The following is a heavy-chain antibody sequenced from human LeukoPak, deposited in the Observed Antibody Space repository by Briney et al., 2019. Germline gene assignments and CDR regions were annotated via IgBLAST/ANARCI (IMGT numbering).Heavy chain of an antibody. V-gene: IGHV3-23*01. Sequence: GGSLRLSCAASGFTFGSYWMHWVRQAPGKGLEWVSGISGSGGSTFYADSVKGRFTISRDNSKTTLYLQMNSLRAEDTAVYYCAKDTGYSYGYLEAFDIWGQGTMVTVSS. CDR2: ISGSGGST. CDR3: AKDTGYSYGYLEAFDI. D-gene: IGHD5-18*01. J-gene: IGHJ3*02. CDR1: GFTFGSYW.